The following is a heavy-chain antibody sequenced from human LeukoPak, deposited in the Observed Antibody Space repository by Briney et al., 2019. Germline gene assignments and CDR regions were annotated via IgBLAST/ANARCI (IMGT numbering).Heavy chain of an antibody. CDR3: ARSGWEVIRT. Sequence: KPSETLSLTCAVYGGSFSGYYWSWIRQPPGKGLEWIGEINHSGSTNYNPSLKSRVTISVDTSKNQFSLKLSSVTAADTAVYYCARSGWEVIRTWGQGVLVTVSS. V-gene: IGHV4-34*01. J-gene: IGHJ5*02. D-gene: IGHD1-26*01. CDR2: INHSGST. CDR1: GGSFSGYY.